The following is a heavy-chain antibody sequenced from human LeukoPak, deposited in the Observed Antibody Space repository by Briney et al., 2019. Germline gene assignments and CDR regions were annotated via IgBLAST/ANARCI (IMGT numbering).Heavy chain of an antibody. CDR1: GFTFDDYT. Sequence: GGSLRLSCAASGFTFDDYTMHWVRQAPGEGLEWVSLISWDGGSTYYADSVKGRFTISRDNSKNSLYLQMNSLRTEDTALYYCAKDIVHSSGWGCMDVWGQGTTVTVSS. J-gene: IGHJ6*02. V-gene: IGHV3-43*01. CDR3: AKDIVHSSGWGCMDV. CDR2: ISWDGGST. D-gene: IGHD6-19*01.